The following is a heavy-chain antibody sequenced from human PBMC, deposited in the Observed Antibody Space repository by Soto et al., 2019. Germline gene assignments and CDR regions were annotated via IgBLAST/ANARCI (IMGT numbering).Heavy chain of an antibody. CDR3: ARRRDGYKSEFDY. J-gene: IGHJ4*02. CDR2: IYYSGST. V-gene: IGHV4-59*01. CDR1: GGSISSYY. D-gene: IGHD5-12*01. Sequence: PSVTLSLTCTVSGGSISSYYWSWIRQPPGKGLEWIGYIYYSGSTNYNPSLKSRVTISVDTSKNQFSLKLSSVTAADTAVYYCARRRDGYKSEFDYWGQGTLVTVSS.